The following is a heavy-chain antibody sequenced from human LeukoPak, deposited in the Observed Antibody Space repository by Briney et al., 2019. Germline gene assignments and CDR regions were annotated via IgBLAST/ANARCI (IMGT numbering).Heavy chain of an antibody. CDR2: IIPIFGTA. CDR1: GGTFSSYA. D-gene: IGHD3-22*01. Sequence: SVKVSCKASGGTFSSYAISWVRQAPGQGLEWMGGIIPIFGTANYAQKLQGRVTMTTDTSTSTAYMEPRSLRSDDTAVYYCARTYYYDSSGWHNWFDPWGQGTLVTVSS. V-gene: IGHV1-69*05. CDR3: ARTYYYDSSGWHNWFDP. J-gene: IGHJ5*02.